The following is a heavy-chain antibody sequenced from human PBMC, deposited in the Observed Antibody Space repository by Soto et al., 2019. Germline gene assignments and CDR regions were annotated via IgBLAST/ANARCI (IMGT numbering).Heavy chain of an antibody. CDR1: AFTFINAW. Sequence: EVQLVESGGGLVKPGGSLRLSCAASAFTFINAWMPWVRQAPGKGLEWVGRIKSKTDGGTTVYAAPVKGRFTISRDDSKTTMYLQMNSLKTEDTAVYYCTTEERYGDYLKYYYGMDAWGQGTTVTVSS. J-gene: IGHJ6*02. CDR2: IKSKTDGGTT. V-gene: IGHV3-15*01. D-gene: IGHD4-17*01. CDR3: TTEERYGDYLKYYYGMDA.